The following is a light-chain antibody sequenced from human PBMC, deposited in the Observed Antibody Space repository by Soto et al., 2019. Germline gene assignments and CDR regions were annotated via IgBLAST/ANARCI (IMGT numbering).Light chain of an antibody. J-gene: IGLJ1*01. CDR1: SSNNGAGFD. CDR2: GNV. Sequence: QSVLTQPPSVSGAPGQRVTISCTGSSSNNGAGFDVHWYQQLPGTAPKLLIYGNVDRPSGVPDRFSGSKSGTSASLAITGLQAEDEADYYCQSYDSSLSGYVFGTGTKVTVL. CDR3: QSYDSSLSGYV. V-gene: IGLV1-40*01.